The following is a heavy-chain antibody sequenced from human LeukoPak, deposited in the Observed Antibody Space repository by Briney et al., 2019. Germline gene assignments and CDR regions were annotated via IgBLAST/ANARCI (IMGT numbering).Heavy chain of an antibody. J-gene: IGHJ5*02. V-gene: IGHV3-21*06. CDR1: GFAFRTYT. D-gene: IGHD1-26*01. CDR3: AKDRSGSYWDWFDP. Sequence: PGGSLRPSCAASGFAFRTYTMNWVRQAPGKGLEWVSSISSSSSYIYYADSMKGRFTISRDNAKNSLYLQMNGLRAEDTAVYYCAKDRSGSYWDWFDPWGQGTLVTVSS. CDR2: ISSSSSYI.